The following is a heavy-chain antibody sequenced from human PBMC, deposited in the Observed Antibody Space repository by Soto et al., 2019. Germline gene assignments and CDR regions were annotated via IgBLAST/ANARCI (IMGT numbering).Heavy chain of an antibody. CDR3: ARATYSSSWYDY. CDR2: INPNSGGT. J-gene: IGHJ4*02. Sequence: ASVKVSCKASGYTFTGYYMHLVRQAPGQGLEWMGWINPNSGGTNYAQKFQGWVTMTRDTSISTAYMELSRLRSDDTAVYYCARATYSSSWYDYWGQGTLVTVSS. CDR1: GYTFTGYY. D-gene: IGHD6-13*01. V-gene: IGHV1-2*04.